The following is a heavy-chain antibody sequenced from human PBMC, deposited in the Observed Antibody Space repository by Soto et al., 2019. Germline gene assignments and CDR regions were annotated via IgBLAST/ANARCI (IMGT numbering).Heavy chain of an antibody. V-gene: IGHV2-26*01. J-gene: IGHJ4*02. Sequence: QVTLKESGPVLVEPTETLTLTCTVSGFSLSNARMGVSWIRQPPGKALEWLAHIFSNDEKSYSTSLKSRLTISKDTSKSQVVLTMTNMDPVDTATYYCARGEGYSGYDFGYWGQGTLVTVSS. D-gene: IGHD5-12*01. CDR2: IFSNDEK. CDR1: GFSLSNARMG. CDR3: ARGEGYSGYDFGY.